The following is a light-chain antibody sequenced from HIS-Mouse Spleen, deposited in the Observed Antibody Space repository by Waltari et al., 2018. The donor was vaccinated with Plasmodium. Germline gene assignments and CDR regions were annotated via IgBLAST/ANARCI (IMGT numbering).Light chain of an antibody. Sequence: DIEMTESSSSLPASLGDRVTITCHASKDISNYLNWYQQKPRKAPKLLIYDASNLETGVPSRFSGSGSGTDFTFTISSLQPEDIATYYCQQYDNLPPLFTFGPGTKVDIK. CDR3: QQYDNLPPLFT. CDR1: KDISNY. V-gene: IGKV1-33*01. CDR2: DAS. J-gene: IGKJ3*01.